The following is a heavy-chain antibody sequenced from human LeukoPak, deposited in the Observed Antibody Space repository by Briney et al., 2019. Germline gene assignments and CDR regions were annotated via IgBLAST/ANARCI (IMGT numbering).Heavy chain of an antibody. Sequence: SETLSLTCTVSGGSISSYYWSWIRQPPGKGLEWIGYIYYSGSTYYNPSLKSRVAISVDTSKNQFSLKLSSVTAADTAVYYCASPPDYGDSDWYFDLWGRGTLVTVSS. D-gene: IGHD4-17*01. CDR1: GGSISSYY. CDR3: ASPPDYGDSDWYFDL. J-gene: IGHJ2*01. V-gene: IGHV4-59*08. CDR2: IYYSGST.